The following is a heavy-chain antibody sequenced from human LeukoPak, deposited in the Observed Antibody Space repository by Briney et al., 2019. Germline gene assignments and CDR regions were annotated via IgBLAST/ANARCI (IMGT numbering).Heavy chain of an antibody. D-gene: IGHD5-12*01. J-gene: IGHJ4*02. CDR3: AKEIFSGLLYIDY. CDR2: ITDAVGNT. CDR1: GFTFSSSS. V-gene: IGHV3-23*01. Sequence: GGSLRLSCAASGFTFSSSSISWVRQAPGKGLEWVSAITDAVGNTHYADSVKGRFTISSDNSKNTVYLQMNSLRPEDMAVYYCAKEIFSGLLYIDYWGQGTLVTVSS.